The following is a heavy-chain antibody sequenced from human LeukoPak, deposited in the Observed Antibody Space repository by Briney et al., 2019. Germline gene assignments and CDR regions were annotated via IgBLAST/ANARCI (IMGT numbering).Heavy chain of an antibody. V-gene: IGHV3-30*04. J-gene: IGHJ4*02. Sequence: QPGGSLRLSCAASGFTFSSYAIHWVRQAPGKGLEGVALISYDGSTKYSTDSVKGRFTISRDNSKNTLYLQMNSLRPEDTAVYYCAGHFGAWHYFDYWGQGTLVTVSS. CDR1: GFTFSSYA. CDR2: ISYDGSTK. CDR3: AGHFGAWHYFDY. D-gene: IGHD3-3*01.